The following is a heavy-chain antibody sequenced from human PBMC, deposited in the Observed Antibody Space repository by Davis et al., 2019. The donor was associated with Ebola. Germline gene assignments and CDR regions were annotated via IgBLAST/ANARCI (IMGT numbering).Heavy chain of an antibody. CDR2: INPHNGNT. D-gene: IGHD1-1*01. Sequence: ASVKVSCKASGYTFTSYGITWVRQAPGQGLEWMGWINPHNGNTNYAQNVQGRVTMTTDTSMSTAYMEVGILRSDDTAMYYCARAQFPTTSDHWGQGTLVTVSS. CDR1: GYTFTSYG. V-gene: IGHV1-18*04. J-gene: IGHJ4*02. CDR3: ARAQFPTTSDH.